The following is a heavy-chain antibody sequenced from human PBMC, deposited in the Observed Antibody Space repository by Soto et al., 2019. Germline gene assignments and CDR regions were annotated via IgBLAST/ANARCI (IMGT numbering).Heavy chain of an antibody. CDR1: GGSISSGYYY. Sequence: LSLTCTVSGGSISSGYYYWSWIRQPPGKGLEWIGYIYYSGSTYYNPSLKSRVTISVDTSKNQFSLKLSSVTAADTAVYYCARELQYYYDSSGYYTTSGDYFDYWGQGTLVTVSS. CDR3: ARELQYYYDSSGYYTTSGDYFDY. V-gene: IGHV4-30-4*01. D-gene: IGHD3-22*01. CDR2: IYYSGST. J-gene: IGHJ4*02.